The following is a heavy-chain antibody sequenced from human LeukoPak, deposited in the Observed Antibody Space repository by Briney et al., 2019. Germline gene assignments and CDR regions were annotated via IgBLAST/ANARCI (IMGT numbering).Heavy chain of an antibody. CDR3: AKDEYGGNSEYFDY. J-gene: IGHJ4*02. D-gene: IGHD4-23*01. CDR1: GFTFSSYA. V-gene: IGHV3-23*01. CDR2: ISGSGGST. Sequence: GGSLRLSCAASGFTFSSYAMSWVRQAPGKGLGWVSAISGSGGSTYYADSVKGRFTISRDNSKNTLYLQMNSLRAEDTAVYYCAKDEYGGNSEYFDYWGQGTLVTVSS.